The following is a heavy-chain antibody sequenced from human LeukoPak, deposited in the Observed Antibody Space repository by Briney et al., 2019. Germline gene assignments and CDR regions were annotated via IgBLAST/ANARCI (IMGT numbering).Heavy chain of an antibody. CDR3: ARRLRIDAFDI. Sequence: GGSLRLSCAASGFTFSNYAMSWVRQAPGKGLEWVSVISGSGGTTYSADSVKGRFTISRDNAKNSLYLQMNSLRAEDTAVYYCARRLRIDAFDIWGQGTMVTVSS. CDR2: ISGSGGTT. J-gene: IGHJ3*02. CDR1: GFTFSNYA. V-gene: IGHV3-23*01. D-gene: IGHD4-17*01.